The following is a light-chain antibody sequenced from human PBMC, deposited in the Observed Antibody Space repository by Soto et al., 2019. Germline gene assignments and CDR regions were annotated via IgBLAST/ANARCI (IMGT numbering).Light chain of an antibody. CDR1: QSLNSR. J-gene: IGKJ5*01. CDR2: KAS. CDR3: QQYNSYST. Sequence: DIQLTQSPSTLSASVGDRVTLTCRASQSLNSRLAWYQQRPGKAPKLLIYKASSLESGVPSRFSGSGSGTEFTLTISSLQPDDFATYYCQQYNSYSTFGQGTRLEIK. V-gene: IGKV1-5*03.